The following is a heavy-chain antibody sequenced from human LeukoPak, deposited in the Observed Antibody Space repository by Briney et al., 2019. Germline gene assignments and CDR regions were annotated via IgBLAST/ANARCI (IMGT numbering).Heavy chain of an antibody. J-gene: IGHJ4*02. D-gene: IGHD5-18*01. CDR1: GFTFGDYA. V-gene: IGHV3-49*04. Sequence: GGSLRLSCTASGFTFGDYAMSWVRQAPGKGLEWVGFIRSKAYGGTTEYAASVKGRFTISRDDSKSIAYLQMNSLRAEDTAVYYCARDEIGYSYGYDYWGQGTLVTVSS. CDR3: ARDEIGYSYGYDY. CDR2: IRSKAYGGTT.